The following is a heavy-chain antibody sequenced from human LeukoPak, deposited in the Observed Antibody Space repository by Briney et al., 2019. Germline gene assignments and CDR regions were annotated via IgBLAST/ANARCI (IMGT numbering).Heavy chain of an antibody. D-gene: IGHD2-2*01. CDR1: GFTFSSYG. CDR2: IRYDGSNK. CDR3: AKEPGYCSSTSCYGAFDI. Sequence: GGSLRLSCAASGFTFSSYGMHWVRQAPGKGLEWVASIRYDGSNKYYADSVKGRFTISRDNSKNTLYLQMNSLRAEDTAVYYCAKEPGYCSSTSCYGAFDIWGQGTMVTVSS. J-gene: IGHJ3*02. V-gene: IGHV3-30*02.